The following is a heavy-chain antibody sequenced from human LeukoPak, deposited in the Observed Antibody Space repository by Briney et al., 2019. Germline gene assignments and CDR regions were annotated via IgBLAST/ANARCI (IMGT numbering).Heavy chain of an antibody. V-gene: IGHV4-30-4*08. D-gene: IGHD7-27*01. J-gene: IGHJ4*02. CDR1: GGSISSGDYY. CDR2: IYYSGST. Sequence: PSETLSLTCSVYGGSISSGDYYWSWIRQPPGKGLEWIGYIYYSGSTCYNPSLKSRVTISVDTSKNQFSLKLSSVTAADTAVYYCARANWGSRGGFDYWGQGTLVTVSS. CDR3: ARANWGSRGGFDY.